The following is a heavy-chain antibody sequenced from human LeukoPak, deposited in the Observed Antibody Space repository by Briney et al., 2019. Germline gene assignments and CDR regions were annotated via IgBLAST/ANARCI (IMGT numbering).Heavy chain of an antibody. V-gene: IGHV3-23*01. J-gene: IGHJ4*02. CDR1: GFTFNNYA. Sequence: GGSLRLSCAASGFTFNNYAMTWVRQAPGKGLEWVSVVSGSGDNTNYADSVKGRFTISRDNSKNTLFLQMSSLRAEDTAVYYCARGSYYPDYWGQGTRVTVSS. CDR3: ARGSYYPDY. D-gene: IGHD3-10*01. CDR2: VSGSGDNT.